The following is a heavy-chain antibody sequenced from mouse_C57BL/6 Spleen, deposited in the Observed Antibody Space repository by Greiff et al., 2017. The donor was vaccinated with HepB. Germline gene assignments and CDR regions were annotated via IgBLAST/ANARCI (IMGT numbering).Heavy chain of an antibody. Sequence: QVQLQQPGAELVMPGASVKLSCKASGYTFTSYWMHWVKQRPGQGLEWIGEIDPSDSYTNYNQKFKGKSTLTVDKSSSTAYMQLSSLTSEDSAVYYCARGGHYYGSSPNWYFDVWGTGTTVTVSS. CDR3: ARGGHYYGSSPNWYFDV. J-gene: IGHJ1*03. D-gene: IGHD1-1*01. CDR2: IDPSDSYT. CDR1: GYTFTSYW. V-gene: IGHV1-69*01.